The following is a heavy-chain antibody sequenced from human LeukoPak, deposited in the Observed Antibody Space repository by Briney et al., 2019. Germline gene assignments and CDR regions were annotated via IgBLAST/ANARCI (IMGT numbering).Heavy chain of an antibody. D-gene: IGHD1-26*01. J-gene: IGHJ6*03. CDR2: IYWDDDK. CDR1: GFSLRASGVG. Sequence: SGPTLVKPTQTLTLTCTFSGFSLRASGVGVGWIRQPPGKALEWLAFIYWDDDKRYSPSLKDRLSITKDTSKNQVVLTMTNMAPVDTATYYCAHSPVSTTGYQFYYMDVWGKGTTVTVSS. V-gene: IGHV2-5*02. CDR3: AHSPVSTTGYQFYYMDV.